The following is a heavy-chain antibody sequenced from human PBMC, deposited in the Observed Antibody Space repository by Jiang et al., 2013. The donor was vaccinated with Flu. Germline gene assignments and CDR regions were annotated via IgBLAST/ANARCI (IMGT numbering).Heavy chain of an antibody. CDR1: GFTFSSYW. D-gene: IGHD3-3*01. CDR2: IKQDGSEK. V-gene: IGHV3-7*01. CDR3: ARDNGDDFWSGGLYGMDV. Sequence: RLSCAASGFTFSSYWMSWVRQAPGKGLEWVANIKQDGSEKYYVDSVKGRFTISRDNAKNSLYLQMNSLRAEDTAVYYCARDNGDDFWSGGLYGMDVWGQGTTVTVSS. J-gene: IGHJ6*02.